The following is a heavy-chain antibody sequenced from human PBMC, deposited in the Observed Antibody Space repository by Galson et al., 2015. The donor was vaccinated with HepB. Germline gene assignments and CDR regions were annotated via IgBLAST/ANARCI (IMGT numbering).Heavy chain of an antibody. V-gene: IGHV1-3*01. D-gene: IGHD2-2*01. CDR3: ARDWVVPAAMHYYGMDV. CDR1: GYTFTSYD. CDR2: INAGNGNT. J-gene: IGHJ6*02. Sequence: SVKVSCKASGYTFTSYDMHWVRQAPGQRLEWMGWINAGNGNTKYSQKFQGRVTITRDTFASTAYMELSSLRSEDTAVYYCARDWVVPAAMHYYGMDVWGQGTTGTVSS.